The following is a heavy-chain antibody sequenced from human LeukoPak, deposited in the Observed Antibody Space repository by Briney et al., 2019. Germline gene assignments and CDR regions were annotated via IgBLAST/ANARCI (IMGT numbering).Heavy chain of an antibody. D-gene: IGHD3-10*01. CDR3: ARGAKFRSYGSGTYYTSLPFDP. Sequence: ASVKVSCKASGYTFTSYVMHWVRQAPGQRLEWMGCINDGNGNTKYSQEFQGRVTITRDTSASTAYMELSSLRYEDMAVYYCARGAKFRSYGSGTYYTSLPFDPWGQGTLVTVSS. J-gene: IGHJ5*02. CDR1: GYTFTSYV. CDR2: INDGNGNT. V-gene: IGHV1-3*03.